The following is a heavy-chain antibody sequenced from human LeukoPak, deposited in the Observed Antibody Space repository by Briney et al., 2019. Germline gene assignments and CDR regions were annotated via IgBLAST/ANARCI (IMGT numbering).Heavy chain of an antibody. D-gene: IGHD3-9*01. CDR3: KQKTAYEILTGYYSHRFPFEY. Sequence: SEPLSHTCTFSGGSTSSYYWSWIRPPAVKRLEFIGRMYSNWDTNYNPSLKSRVTMSVDTSKNQFSLKLSSVTAADTAMFFCKQKTAYEILTGYYSHRFPFEYWGQGTLVTVSS. V-gene: IGHV4-4*07. CDR1: GGSTSSYY. CDR2: MYSNWDT. J-gene: IGHJ4*02.